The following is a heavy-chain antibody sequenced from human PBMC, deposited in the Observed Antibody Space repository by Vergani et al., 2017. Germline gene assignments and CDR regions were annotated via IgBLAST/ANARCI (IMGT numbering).Heavy chain of an antibody. D-gene: IGHD6-6*01. Sequence: EVQLVEPGGGLVQPGGSLRLSCAASGFTFSTYDMPWVRQATGKGLEWVSAIGTAGDTYYPGSVKGRFTISRENAKNSLYLQMNGLRAGDTAVYYCARRDSSSPALDYWGQGTLVTVSS. V-gene: IGHV3-13*01. CDR3: ARRDSSSPALDY. CDR1: GFTFSTYD. J-gene: IGHJ4*02. CDR2: IGTAGDT.